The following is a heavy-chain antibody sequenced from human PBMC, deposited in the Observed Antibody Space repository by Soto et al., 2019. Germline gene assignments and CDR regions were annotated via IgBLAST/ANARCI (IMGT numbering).Heavy chain of an antibody. Sequence: SETLSLTCTVSGGSISSSSFHWGWIRQPPGKGLEWIGSIYYSGSTYYSPSPKSRVTISVDTSKNQFSLKLSSVTAADTAVYYCASGIAAARYYYYGMDVWGQGTTVTVSS. CDR2: IYYSGST. J-gene: IGHJ6*02. CDR1: GGSISSSSFH. CDR3: ASGIAAARYYYYGMDV. D-gene: IGHD6-13*01. V-gene: IGHV4-39*01.